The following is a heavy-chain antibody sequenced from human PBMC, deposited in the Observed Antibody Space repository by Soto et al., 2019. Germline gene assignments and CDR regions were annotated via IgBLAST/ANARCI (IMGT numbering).Heavy chain of an antibody. CDR1: GGTFSSYA. V-gene: IGHV1-18*01. D-gene: IGHD3-10*01. J-gene: IGHJ4*02. Sequence: ASVKVSCKASGGTFSSYAISWVRQAPGQGLEWMGWITPNNGHTDYARKFQGRVTMTTDTSTSTAYMELRSLRSDDTAVYYCARDPPGLYYFDYWGGGTLVTVSS. CDR3: ARDPPGLYYFDY. CDR2: ITPNNGHT.